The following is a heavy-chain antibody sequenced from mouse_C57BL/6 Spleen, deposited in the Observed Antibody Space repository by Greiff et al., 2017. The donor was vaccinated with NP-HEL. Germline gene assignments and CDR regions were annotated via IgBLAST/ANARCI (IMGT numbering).Heavy chain of an antibody. Sequence: EVKLQESGPGLVKPSQSLSLTCSVTGYSITSGYYWNWIRQFPGNKLEWMGYISYDGSNNYNPSLKNRISITRDTSKNQFFLKLNSVTTEDTATKKRASTKDKGRGDAMDYWGQGTSVTVAA. D-gene: IGHD3-3*01. J-gene: IGHJ4*01. CDR1: GYSITSGYY. V-gene: IGHV3-6*01. CDR2: ISYDGSN. CDR3: ASTKDKGRGDAMDY.